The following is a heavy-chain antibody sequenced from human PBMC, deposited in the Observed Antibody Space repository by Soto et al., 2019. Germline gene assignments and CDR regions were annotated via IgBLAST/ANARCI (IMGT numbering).Heavy chain of an antibody. V-gene: IGHV4-30-2*01. CDR3: SRGVLA. CDR2: ISPFGTT. Sequence: SETLSLTCSVSGASVSSGGYSWSWTRQPPGKGLEWIGFISPFGTTDYNPSLKSRVTISVDRSKNHISLELSSVTAADTAVYYCSRGVLAWGPGTLVTVSS. CDR1: GASVSSGGYS. J-gene: IGHJ5*02. D-gene: IGHD2-8*01.